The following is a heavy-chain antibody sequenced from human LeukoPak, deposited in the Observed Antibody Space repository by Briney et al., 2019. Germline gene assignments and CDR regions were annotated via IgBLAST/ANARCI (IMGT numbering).Heavy chain of an antibody. V-gene: IGHV2-5*01. CDR3: ARYGSGSYTVEFGY. CDR2: IYWNDDK. D-gene: IGHD3-10*01. Sequence: SGPTLVKPTQTLTLTCTFSGFPLSTSGVGVGWIRQPPGKALEWLALIYWNDDKRCSPSLKSRLTITKDTSKNQVVLTMTNMDPVDTATYYCARYGSGSYTVEFGYWGQGTLVTVSS. CDR1: GFPLSTSGVG. J-gene: IGHJ4*02.